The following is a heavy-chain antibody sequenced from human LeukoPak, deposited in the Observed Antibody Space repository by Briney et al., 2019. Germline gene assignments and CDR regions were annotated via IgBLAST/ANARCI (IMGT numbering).Heavy chain of an antibody. J-gene: IGHJ4*02. CDR2: IRYDGSTN. V-gene: IGHV3-30*02. CDR1: GFTFRDYD. Sequence: GGSLRLSCVASGFTFRDYDMHWVRQPPGKGLEWVAFIRYDGSTNYYAESVKGRFTISRDNSKNTLYLQIDSLRPEDTAVYYCAKAIVRGADYWGQGTLVSVSS. CDR3: AKAIVRGADY. D-gene: IGHD3-10*01.